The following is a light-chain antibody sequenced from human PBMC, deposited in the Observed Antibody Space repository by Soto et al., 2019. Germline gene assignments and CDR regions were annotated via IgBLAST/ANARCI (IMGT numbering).Light chain of an antibody. Sequence: EIVMTQSPATLSVSPGERATLSCRASQSISSNLAWYQHKTGQAPRLLIYAASTRATGIPARFSGSGSETEFTLTISSLQSEDFAVYYCQHYNNGPPYTFGQGTRLEIK. CDR1: QSISSN. CDR3: QHYNNGPPYT. V-gene: IGKV3-15*01. CDR2: AAS. J-gene: IGKJ2*01.